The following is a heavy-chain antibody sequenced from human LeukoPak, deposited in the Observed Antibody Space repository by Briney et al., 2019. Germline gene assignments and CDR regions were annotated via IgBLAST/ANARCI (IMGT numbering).Heavy chain of an antibody. CDR3: AREGDDFAYYYMDV. CDR1: GGSISSSNW. Sequence: SETLSLTCAVSGGSISSSNWWSWVRQPPGKGLEWIGEIYHSGSTSYNPSLKSRVTISVDKSKNQFSLKLSSVTAADTAVYYCAREGDDFAYYYMDVWGKGTTVTVSS. CDR2: IYHSGST. D-gene: IGHD3-3*01. V-gene: IGHV4-4*02. J-gene: IGHJ6*03.